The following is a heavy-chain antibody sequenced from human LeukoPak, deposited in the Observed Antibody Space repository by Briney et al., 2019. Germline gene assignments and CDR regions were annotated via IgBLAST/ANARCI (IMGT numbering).Heavy chain of an antibody. CDR2: ISHSGST. Sequence: SETLSLTCAVYGGSFTGYYWSWIRQPPGKGLEWIGEISHSGSTNYNPSLKSRVTMSVDTSKNHFSLKLSSLTAADTAVYYCAREARGMATNAHDAFDIWGQGTMVTVSS. D-gene: IGHD5-24*01. CDR3: AREARGMATNAHDAFDI. V-gene: IGHV4-34*01. CDR1: GGSFTGYY. J-gene: IGHJ3*02.